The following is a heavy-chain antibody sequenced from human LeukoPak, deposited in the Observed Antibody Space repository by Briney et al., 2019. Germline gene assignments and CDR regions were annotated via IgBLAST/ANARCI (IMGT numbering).Heavy chain of an antibody. J-gene: IGHJ4*02. Sequence: ASVKVSCKASGYTFTSYGISWVRQAPGQGLGWMGWISAYNGNTNYAQKLQGRVTTTTDTSTSTAYMELRSLRSDDTAVYYCARDDWQWLELDYWGQGTLVTVSS. V-gene: IGHV1-18*01. CDR2: ISAYNGNT. D-gene: IGHD6-19*01. CDR3: ARDDWQWLELDY. CDR1: GYTFTSYG.